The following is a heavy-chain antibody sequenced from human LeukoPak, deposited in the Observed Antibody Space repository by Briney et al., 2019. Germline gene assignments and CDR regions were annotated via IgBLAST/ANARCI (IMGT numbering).Heavy chain of an antibody. V-gene: IGHV1-18*01. Sequence: ASVKVSCKASGYTFTSYGISWVRQAPGQGLEWMGWISAYNGNTNYAQKFQGRVTITADESTSTAYMELSSLRSEDTAVYYCARDQRATVTTWGYFDYWGQGTLVTVSS. D-gene: IGHD4-17*01. CDR2: ISAYNGNT. CDR3: ARDQRATVTTWGYFDY. J-gene: IGHJ4*02. CDR1: GYTFTSYG.